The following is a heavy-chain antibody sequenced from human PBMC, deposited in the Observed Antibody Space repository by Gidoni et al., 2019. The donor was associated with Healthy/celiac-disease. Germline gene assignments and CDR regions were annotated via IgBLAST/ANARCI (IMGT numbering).Heavy chain of an antibody. CDR1: GYTFTSYN. CDR3: AGEQYGDYLDY. V-gene: IGHV1-46*03. CDR2: INPSGGST. Sequence: QVQLVQSGAEVTKPGASVKDSCKASGYTFTSYNMHWVRQAPGQGLGWLGIINPSGGSTSYAQKFQGRVTMTRDTSTSTVYMELSSLRAEYTAVYYCAGEQYGDYLDYWGQGTLVTVSS. J-gene: IGHJ4*02. D-gene: IGHD4-17*01.